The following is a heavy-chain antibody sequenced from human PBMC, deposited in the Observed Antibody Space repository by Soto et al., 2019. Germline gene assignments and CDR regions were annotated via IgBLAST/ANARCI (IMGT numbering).Heavy chain of an antibody. CDR1: GGSIHDIDSY. CDR2: IHNSGNT. J-gene: IGHJ4*02. V-gene: IGHV4-30-4*01. Sequence: QVQLQESGPGLVMPSQTLSLTCTVSGGSIHDIDSYWTWIRQSPGRGPEWIGHIHNSGNTFYSPSLKRRLAISIDTSKSQFSLKLSAVTAADTAFYYCARSTYGEGYPHFFADWGQGTLVTVSS. CDR3: ARSTYGEGYPHFFAD. D-gene: IGHD3-16*02.